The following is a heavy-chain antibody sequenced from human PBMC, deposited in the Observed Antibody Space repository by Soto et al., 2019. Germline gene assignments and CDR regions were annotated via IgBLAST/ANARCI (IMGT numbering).Heavy chain of an antibody. CDR1: GGTFSSYT. CDR3: ARVARDGDYDY. V-gene: IGHV1-69*02. CDR2: IIPILGIA. J-gene: IGHJ4*02. D-gene: IGHD4-17*01. Sequence: QVQLVQSGAEVKKPGSSVKVSCKASGGTFSSYTISWVRQAPGQGLEWMGRIIPILGIANYAKKFQGRVTITADKSTSTAYMELSSLRSEDTAVYYCARVARDGDYDYWGQGTLVTVSS.